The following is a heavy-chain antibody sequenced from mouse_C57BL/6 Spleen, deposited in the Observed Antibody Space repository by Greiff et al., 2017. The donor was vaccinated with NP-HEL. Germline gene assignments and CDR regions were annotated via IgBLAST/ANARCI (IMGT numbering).Heavy chain of an antibody. D-gene: IGHD1-1*01. CDR3: ARELLRGSHFDY. Sequence: EVKLMESGGGLVKPGGSLKLSCAASGFTFSDYGMHWVRQAPEKGLEWVAYISSGSSTIYYADTVKGRFTISRDNAKNTLFLQMTSLRSEDTAMYYCARELLRGSHFDYWGQGTTLTVSS. CDR2: ISSGSSTI. V-gene: IGHV5-17*01. CDR1: GFTFSDYG. J-gene: IGHJ2*01.